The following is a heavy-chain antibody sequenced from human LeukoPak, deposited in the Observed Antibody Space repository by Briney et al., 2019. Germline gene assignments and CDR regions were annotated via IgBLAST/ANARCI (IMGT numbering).Heavy chain of an antibody. Sequence: SETLSLTCAVYGGSSSGYYWSWIRQPPGKGLEWIGETNHSGSTNYNPSLKSRVTISVDTSKNQFSLKLSSVTAADTAVYYCATHGVDIVVVPAASHAFDIWGQGTMVTVSS. D-gene: IGHD2-2*03. CDR2: TNHSGST. CDR1: GGSSSGYY. CDR3: ATHGVDIVVVPAASHAFDI. V-gene: IGHV4-34*01. J-gene: IGHJ3*02.